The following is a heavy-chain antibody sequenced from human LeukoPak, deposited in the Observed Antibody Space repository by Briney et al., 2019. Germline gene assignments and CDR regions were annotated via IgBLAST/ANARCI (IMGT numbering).Heavy chain of an antibody. Sequence: SEILSLTCTVSGGSISSSTYYWGWIRQPPGKGLEWIGSIYYSGSTYYNPSLKSRVTISVDTSKNQFSLKLSSVTAADTALYYCARQSFSGGWRPYYFDYWGQGTLVTVSS. V-gene: IGHV4-39*01. CDR3: ARQSFSGGWRPYYFDY. D-gene: IGHD6-19*01. J-gene: IGHJ4*02. CDR1: GGSISSSTYY. CDR2: IYYSGST.